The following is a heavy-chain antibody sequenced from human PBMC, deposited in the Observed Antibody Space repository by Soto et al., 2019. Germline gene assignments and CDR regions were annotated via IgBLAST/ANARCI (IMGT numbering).Heavy chain of an antibody. D-gene: IGHD6-19*01. CDR2: IIPIRGIA. CDR3: ASSAGTNYYYYYMDV. V-gene: IGHV1-69*02. Sequence: SVKVSCKASGGTFSSYTISRVRQAPGQGLEWMGRIIPIRGIANYAQKFQGRVTITADKSTSTAYMELSSLRSEDTAVYYCASSAGTNYYYYYMDVWGKGTTVTVSS. J-gene: IGHJ6*03. CDR1: GGTFSSYT.